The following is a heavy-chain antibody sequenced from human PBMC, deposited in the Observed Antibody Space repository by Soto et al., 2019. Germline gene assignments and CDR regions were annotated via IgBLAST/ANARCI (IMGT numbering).Heavy chain of an antibody. Sequence: QVQLVQSGAEVKKPGASVKVSCKASGYTFSSNDINWVRQATGQGLEWMGWMNPNSGTAGYAQKFQGRVTMTRNTSISTAYMELSSLTSEDTAVYYCASGKLVRNWFDPWGQGTLVTVSS. CDR3: ASGKLVRNWFDP. J-gene: IGHJ5*02. CDR1: GYTFSSND. CDR2: MNPNSGTA. V-gene: IGHV1-8*01.